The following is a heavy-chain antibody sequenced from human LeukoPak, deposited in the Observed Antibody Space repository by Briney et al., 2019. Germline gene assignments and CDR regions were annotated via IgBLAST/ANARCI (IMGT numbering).Heavy chain of an antibody. V-gene: IGHV1-46*03. Sequence: ASVKVSCKASGYTFTSYYMHWVRQAPGQGLEWMGIINPSGGSTSYAQKFQGRVTMTRDTSTSTVYMELSSLKSEDTAVYYCARLVGDLDAFDIWGQGTMVTVSS. CDR3: ARLVGDLDAFDI. D-gene: IGHD2-2*01. J-gene: IGHJ3*02. CDR2: INPSGGST. CDR1: GYTFTSYY.